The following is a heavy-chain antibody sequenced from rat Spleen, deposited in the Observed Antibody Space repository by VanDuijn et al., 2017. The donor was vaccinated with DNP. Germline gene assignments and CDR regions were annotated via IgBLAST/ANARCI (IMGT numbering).Heavy chain of an antibody. Sequence: QVQLQESGPGLVQPSQTLSLTCTVSGFSLTNYNVHWFRQPAGKGLEWMGIIWTGGSTDYNSGLKSRLSISRDTSKSQVFLKMNSLQSEDTATYYCASLGLGPDHWGQGVMVTVSS. CDR1: GFSLTNYN. D-gene: IGHD5-1*01. J-gene: IGHJ2*01. CDR3: ASLGLGPDH. V-gene: IGHV2-30*01. CDR2: IWTGGST.